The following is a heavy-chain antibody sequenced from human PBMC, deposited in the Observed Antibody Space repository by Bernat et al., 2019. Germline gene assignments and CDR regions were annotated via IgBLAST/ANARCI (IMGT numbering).Heavy chain of an antibody. V-gene: IGHV3-53*02. CDR1: GFTVSSNY. Sequence: EVQLVETGGGLIQPGGSLRLSCAASGFTVSSNYMSWVRQAPGKGLGWVSVIYSGGSTYYADAVKGRCTISRDKAKNTLYLQMNSMRAKAADVDYCARARVVAIGWVGWYFDLWGRGTLVTVSS. D-gene: IGHD2-15*01. CDR2: IYSGGST. CDR3: ARARVVAIGWVGWYFDL. J-gene: IGHJ2*01.